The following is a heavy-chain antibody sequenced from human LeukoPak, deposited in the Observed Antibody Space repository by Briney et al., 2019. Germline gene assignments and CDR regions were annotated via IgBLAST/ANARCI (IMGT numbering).Heavy chain of an antibody. V-gene: IGHV3-66*01. CDR1: GFTVSSNY. Sequence: GGSLRLSCAASGFTVSSNYMSWVRQAPGKGLEWVSVIYSGGSTYYADSVKGRFTISRDNSKNTLYLQMNSLRAEDTAVYYCARDLLVFSRYYGMDVWGQGTTVTVSS. CDR2: IYSGGST. J-gene: IGHJ6*02. D-gene: IGHD3-3*02. CDR3: ARDLLVFSRYYGMDV.